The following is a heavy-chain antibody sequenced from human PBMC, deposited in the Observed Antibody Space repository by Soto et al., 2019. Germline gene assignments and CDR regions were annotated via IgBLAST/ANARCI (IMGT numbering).Heavy chain of an antibody. D-gene: IGHD3-10*01. CDR2: IWYDGSNK. CDR3: ARDRYPDYYGSGSPNWFDP. V-gene: IGHV3-33*01. CDR1: GFTFISYG. Sequence: GGSLRLSCAASGFTFISYGMHWVRQAPGKGLEWVAVIWYDGSNKYYADSVKGRFTISRDNSKNTLYLQMNSLRAEDTAVYYCARDRYPDYYGSGSPNWFDPWGQGTLVTVSS. J-gene: IGHJ5*02.